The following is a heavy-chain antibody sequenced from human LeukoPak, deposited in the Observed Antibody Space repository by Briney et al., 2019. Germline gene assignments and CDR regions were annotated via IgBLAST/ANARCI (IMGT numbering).Heavy chain of an antibody. J-gene: IGHJ4*02. Sequence: PGGSLRLSCAGSGFTFSSYAMAWVRQAPGKGLQWVSGINGFGGSTYYADSVKGRFTISRDNSKNTLHLQMNSLRVEDTAVYYCAKRDYSDSSGYASLFDHWGQGSQVTVSS. CDR1: GFTFSSYA. CDR2: INGFGGST. D-gene: IGHD3-22*01. V-gene: IGHV3-23*01. CDR3: AKRDYSDSSGYASLFDH.